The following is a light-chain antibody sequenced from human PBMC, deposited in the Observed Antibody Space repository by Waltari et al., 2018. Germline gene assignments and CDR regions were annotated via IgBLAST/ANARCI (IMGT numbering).Light chain of an antibody. CDR2: KAS. J-gene: IGKJ1*01. V-gene: IGKV1-5*03. CDR1: QSIAIW. CDR3: QQYNTYSTWA. Sequence: DIKMTQSPSTLSASVGDRVTITCRASQSIAIWLAWYQQKPGKAPKLLISKASNLESGVPSRFSGSGSGTEFTLTISSLQPDDFAAYYCQQYNTYSTWAFGQGTKVEIK.